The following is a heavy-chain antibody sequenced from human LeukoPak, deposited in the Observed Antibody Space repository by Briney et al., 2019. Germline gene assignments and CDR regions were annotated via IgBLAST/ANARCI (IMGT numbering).Heavy chain of an antibody. J-gene: IGHJ4*02. V-gene: IGHV4-59*01. CDR1: GDSIISNYY. D-gene: IGHD2-15*01. CDR3: AREYCGGSACYSAY. CDR2: VYHSGST. Sequence: SETLSLTCTVSGDSIISNYYWCWIRQPPGKGPEWIGYVYHSGSTNYNPSLKSRVTISIDTSKNQFSLKLNSVTAADTAVYYCAREYCGGSACYSAYWGQGTLVTVSS.